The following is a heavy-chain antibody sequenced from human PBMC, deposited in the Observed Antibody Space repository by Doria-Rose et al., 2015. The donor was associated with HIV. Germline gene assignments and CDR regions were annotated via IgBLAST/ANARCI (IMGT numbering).Heavy chain of an antibody. Sequence: QITLKESGPVLVKPTETLTLTCTVSGVSLSSPGMGVSWIRQPPGKAPEWLANIFSDDERSYTSSLKSRLTISRGTSQSQAVLTMTDMDPVDTATYYCARIKSSRWYHKYYFDFWGQGTLVIVSA. V-gene: IGHV2-26*01. CDR2: IFSDDER. J-gene: IGHJ4*02. D-gene: IGHD6-13*01. CDR1: GVSLSSPGMG. CDR3: ARIKSSRWYHKYYFDF.